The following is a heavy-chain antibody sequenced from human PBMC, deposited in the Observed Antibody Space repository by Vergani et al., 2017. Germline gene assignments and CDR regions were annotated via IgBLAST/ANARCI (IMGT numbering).Heavy chain of an antibody. J-gene: IGHJ4*02. Sequence: EVKLLESGGGLVQSGGSLRLSCAGSGFTFSNFGMTWVRQAPGKRLEWVSTVSADGDSTYYAESVKGRFTISRDNPKNTVHLQMNSLRAEDTAVYYCAKKWLTNEEVEYWGQGILVTVSS. CDR2: VSADGDST. D-gene: IGHD6-19*01. CDR1: GFTFSNFG. V-gene: IGHV3-23*01. CDR3: AKKWLTNEEVEY.